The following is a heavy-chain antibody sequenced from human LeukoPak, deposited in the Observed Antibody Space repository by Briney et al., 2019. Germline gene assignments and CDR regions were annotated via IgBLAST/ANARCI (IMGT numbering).Heavy chain of an antibody. D-gene: IGHD3-10*01. CDR3: ARDVYYGSGSPRLDY. J-gene: IGHJ4*02. Sequence: GGSLRLSCAASGFTFSDYNMNWVRQVPGKGLASVSYMSRSGDIIYYADSVKGRFTISRDNAKNSLYLQMNSLRAEDTAVYYCARDVYYGSGSPRLDYWGQGTLVTVSS. CDR1: GFTFSDYN. V-gene: IGHV3-48*01. CDR2: MSRSGDII.